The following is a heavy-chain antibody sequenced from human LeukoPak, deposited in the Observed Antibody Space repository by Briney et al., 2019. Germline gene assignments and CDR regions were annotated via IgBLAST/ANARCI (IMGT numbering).Heavy chain of an antibody. J-gene: IGHJ4*02. Sequence: GGTLRLSCAASGFTFSTYGMSWIRQAPGKGLEWVSYISSSGSTIYYADSVKGRFTISRDNAKNSLYLQMNSLRAEDTAVYYCARRRGYSGYDLDYWGQGTLVTVSS. V-gene: IGHV3-11*01. D-gene: IGHD5-12*01. CDR3: ARRRGYSGYDLDY. CDR1: GFTFSTYG. CDR2: ISSSGSTI.